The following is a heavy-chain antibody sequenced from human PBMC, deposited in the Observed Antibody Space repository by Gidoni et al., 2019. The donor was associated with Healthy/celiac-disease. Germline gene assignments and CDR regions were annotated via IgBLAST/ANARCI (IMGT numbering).Heavy chain of an antibody. J-gene: IGHJ4*02. CDR2: ISSSGSTI. Sequence: EVQLVESGGGLVQPGGSLRLSCAASGFTFSSYEMNWVRQAPGKGLEWVSYISSSGSTIYYADSVKGRFTISRDNAKNSLYLQMNSLRAEDTAVYYCARDSPRRGIDYWGQGTLVTVSS. CDR3: ARDSPRRGIDY. V-gene: IGHV3-48*03. CDR1: GFTFSSYE. D-gene: IGHD1-1*01.